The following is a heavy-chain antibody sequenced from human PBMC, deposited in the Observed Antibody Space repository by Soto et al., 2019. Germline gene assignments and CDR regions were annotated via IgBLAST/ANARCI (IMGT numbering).Heavy chain of an antibody. D-gene: IGHD4-17*01. CDR3: ARRLTTSVTAMGY. CDR1: GFTFSDYA. V-gene: IGHV3-30-3*01. J-gene: IGHJ4*02. Sequence: VQLVESGGGLVQPGRSLRLSCSASGFTFSDYAIHWVRQAPGKGLEGVSVTSDDGIKKYTADSVKGRFIISRDTSKNPVFLQMRSLGPEDPAVYYGARRLTTSVTAMGYWGQGTLVTVSS. CDR2: TSDDGIKK.